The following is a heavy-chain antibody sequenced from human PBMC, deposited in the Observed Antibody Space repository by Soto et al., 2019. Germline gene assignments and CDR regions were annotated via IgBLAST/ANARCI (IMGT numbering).Heavy chain of an antibody. CDR1: GYSISSGYY. J-gene: IGHJ4*02. CDR2: VYRTRST. D-gene: IGHD3-3*01. CDR3: ASGDDSSSGYFDY. Sequence: PSETLSLTCAVSGYSISSGYYWGWIRQPPGQGLEWIGFVYRTRSTYYSPSLKSRLTISIDTSNNRFSLKLRSVTAADTAVYYCASGDDSSSGYFDYWGQGNMVTVPS. V-gene: IGHV4-38-2*01.